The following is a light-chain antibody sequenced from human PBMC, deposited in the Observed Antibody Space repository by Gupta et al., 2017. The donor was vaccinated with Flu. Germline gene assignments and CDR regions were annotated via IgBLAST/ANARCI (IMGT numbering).Light chain of an antibody. Sequence: QSALTQPASVSGSPGQSITISCTGTSSDVGGYNYVSWFQQHPGKAPKLLIYEVSTRPSGISNRFSGSKSGNTASLTISGLQAEDEADYFCSSYTSTSTRRFGGGTKLTVL. J-gene: IGLJ2*01. CDR2: EVS. V-gene: IGLV2-14*01. CDR1: SSDVGGYNY. CDR3: SSYTSTSTRR.